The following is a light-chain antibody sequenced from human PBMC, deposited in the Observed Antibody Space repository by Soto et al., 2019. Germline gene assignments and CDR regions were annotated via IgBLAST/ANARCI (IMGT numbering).Light chain of an antibody. Sequence: DIQMTQSPSSLSASVGDRVTITCRASQDISIYLAWYQQKPGKVPKLLIYAASTLQSGVPSRFSGRGSGTDFTLAISSLQPEDVGTYYRQKYNSAPRTFGQGTKVEIK. CDR3: QKYNSAPRT. CDR1: QDISIY. CDR2: AAS. V-gene: IGKV1-27*01. J-gene: IGKJ1*01.